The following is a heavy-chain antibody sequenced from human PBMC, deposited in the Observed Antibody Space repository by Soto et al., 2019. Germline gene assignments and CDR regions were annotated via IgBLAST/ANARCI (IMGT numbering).Heavy chain of an antibody. CDR3: ARGGVPVGDYYYYYGMDV. CDR1: GYTFTSYD. J-gene: IGHJ6*02. Sequence: ASVMVSCKASGYTFTSYDINWVRQATGQGLEWMGWMNPNSGNTGYAQKFQGRVTMTRNTSISTAYMELSSLRSEDTAVYYCARGGVPVGDYYYYYGMDVWGQGTTVTVSS. V-gene: IGHV1-8*01. CDR2: MNPNSGNT. D-gene: IGHD2-8*01.